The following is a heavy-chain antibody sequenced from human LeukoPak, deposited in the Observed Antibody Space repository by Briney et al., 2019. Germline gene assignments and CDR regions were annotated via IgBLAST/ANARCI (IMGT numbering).Heavy chain of an antibody. J-gene: IGHJ4*02. CDR3: ARRYFDY. Sequence: GGSLRLSCAASGFTFSSYWVSWVRQAPGKGLEWVANIKQDGSEKYYVDSVKGRFTISRDNAKNSLYLQMNSPRAEDTAVYYCARRYFDYWGQGTLVAVSS. CDR1: GFTFSSYW. V-gene: IGHV3-7*01. CDR2: IKQDGSEK.